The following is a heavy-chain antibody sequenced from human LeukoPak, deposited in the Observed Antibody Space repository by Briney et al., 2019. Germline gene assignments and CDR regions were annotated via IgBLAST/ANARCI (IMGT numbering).Heavy chain of an antibody. V-gene: IGHV3-11*04. CDR2: ISRSGSTK. CDR3: ARDGVLRHFDWLFYYYMDV. J-gene: IGHJ6*03. Sequence: GGSLRLSCAASGFTFSDYNMRWIRQAPGKGLEWVSSISRSGSTKYYADSVKGRFTISRDNAKNSLYPQMNSLRAEDTAVYYCARDGVLRHFDWLFYYYMDVWGKGTTVTVSS. D-gene: IGHD3-9*01. CDR1: GFTFSDYN.